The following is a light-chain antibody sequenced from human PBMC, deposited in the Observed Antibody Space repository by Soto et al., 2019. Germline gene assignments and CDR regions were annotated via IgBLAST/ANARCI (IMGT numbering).Light chain of an antibody. V-gene: IGKV1-5*01. Sequence: DIQVTQSPSTLSASVGDRVTITCRASQSISSSLAWYHQKPGTAPRLLIYDASSLERGVPSRFSGSGSGTEFSLIISSLQPDDFATYYCQQYNHYWTFGQGTKVE. CDR1: QSISSS. CDR2: DAS. J-gene: IGKJ1*01. CDR3: QQYNHYWT.